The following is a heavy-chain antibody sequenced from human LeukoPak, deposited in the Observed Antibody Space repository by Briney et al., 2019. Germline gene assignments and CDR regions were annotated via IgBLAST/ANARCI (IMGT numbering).Heavy chain of an antibody. Sequence: GGSLRLSCAASGFTFSSYAMHWVRQAPGKGLEYVSAISSNGGSTYYANSVKGRFTISRDNSKNTLYLQMGSLRAEDMAVYYCTREAPGGDYYDSSGYGTSYWGQGTLVTVSS. V-gene: IGHV3-64*01. D-gene: IGHD3-22*01. J-gene: IGHJ4*02. CDR3: TREAPGGDYYDSSGYGTSY. CDR2: ISSNGGST. CDR1: GFTFSSYA.